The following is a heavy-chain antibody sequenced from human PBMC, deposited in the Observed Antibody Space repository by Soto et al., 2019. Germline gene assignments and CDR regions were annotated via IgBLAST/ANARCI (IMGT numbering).Heavy chain of an antibody. CDR3: ARDRITGTTRTPENWFDP. Sequence: SQTLSLTCAISGDSVSSNSAAWNWIRQSPSRGLEWLGRTYYRSKWYNDYAVSVKRRITINPDTTKNQFSLQLNSVTPEDTAVYYCARDRITGTTRTPENWFDPWGQGTLVTVSS. D-gene: IGHD1-7*01. CDR2: TYYRSKWYN. V-gene: IGHV6-1*01. J-gene: IGHJ5*02. CDR1: GDSVSSNSAA.